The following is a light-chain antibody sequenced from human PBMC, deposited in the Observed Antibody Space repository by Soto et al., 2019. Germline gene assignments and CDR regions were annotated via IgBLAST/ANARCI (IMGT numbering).Light chain of an antibody. Sequence: QSALTQPASVSGSPGQSITISCTGTSSDVGGYNYVSWYQQHPGKAPKLMIYEVSNRPSGVSNRFSGSKSGNTASLTISGLQAEDEADYYCSTYTSSSHPFGTGTMLTVL. CDR2: EVS. CDR1: SSDVGGYNY. V-gene: IGLV2-14*01. J-gene: IGLJ1*01. CDR3: STYTSSSHP.